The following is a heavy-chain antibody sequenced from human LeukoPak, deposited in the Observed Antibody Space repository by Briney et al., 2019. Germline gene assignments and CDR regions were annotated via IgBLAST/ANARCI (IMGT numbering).Heavy chain of an antibody. CDR2: IYYSGST. Sequence: SETLSLTCTVSGGSISSSSYYWGWIRQPPGKGLEWIGSIYYSGSTYYNPSLKSRVTISVDTSKNQFSLKLSSVTAADTAVYYCARLSEWLLEEYAFDIWGQGTMVTVSS. J-gene: IGHJ3*02. D-gene: IGHD3-3*01. V-gene: IGHV4-39*01. CDR1: GGSISSSSYY. CDR3: ARLSEWLLEEYAFDI.